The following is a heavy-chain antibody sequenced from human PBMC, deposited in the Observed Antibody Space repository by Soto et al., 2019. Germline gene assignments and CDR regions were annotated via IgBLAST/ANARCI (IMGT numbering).Heavy chain of an antibody. J-gene: IGHJ4*02. CDR3: ARDPGGNSLDS. Sequence: QVQLVQSGAEVKKPGAPVRVSCKTSGYTFTGQYIHWVRQAPGQGLEWMGWINPQNGGTISAPKFHGRVTMSRDTSIPTAYMELTSLTSDATAVDYCARDPGGNSLDSWGQGTLVTVSA. D-gene: IGHD1-26*01. CDR2: INPQNGGT. CDR1: GYTFTGQY. V-gene: IGHV1-2*02.